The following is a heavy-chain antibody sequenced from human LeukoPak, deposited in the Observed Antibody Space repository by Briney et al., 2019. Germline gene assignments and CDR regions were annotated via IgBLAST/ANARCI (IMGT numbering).Heavy chain of an antibody. J-gene: IGHJ4*02. Sequence: QPGGSLRLSCAASGFTFSSYWMHWVRQAPGKGLVWVSRINTDGSSTTYADSVKGRFTISRDNAKNTLYLQMNSLRAEDTAVYYCARVRYYDFWSGCTPRPHFDYWGQGTLVTVSS. CDR3: ARVRYYDFWSGCTPRPHFDY. CDR2: INTDGSST. V-gene: IGHV3-74*01. CDR1: GFTFSSYW. D-gene: IGHD3-3*01.